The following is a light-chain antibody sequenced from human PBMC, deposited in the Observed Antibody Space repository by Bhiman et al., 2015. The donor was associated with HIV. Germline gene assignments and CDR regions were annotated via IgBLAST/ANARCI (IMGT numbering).Light chain of an antibody. J-gene: IGLJ3*02. CDR3: SSYGGTTYWGM. Sequence: QSALTQPASVSGSPGQSITISCTGTSSDIGGYKYVSWYQRHPGKAPKLMIYEVNKRPSGVPDRFSGSKSGNTAFLTVSGLQPEDEADYYCSSYGGTTYWGMFGGGTKLTVL. CDR2: EVN. V-gene: IGLV2-8*01. CDR1: SSDIGGYKY.